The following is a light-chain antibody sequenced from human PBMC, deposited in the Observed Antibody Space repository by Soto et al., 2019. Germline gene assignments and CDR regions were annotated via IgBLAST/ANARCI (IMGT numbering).Light chain of an antibody. Sequence: EIVLTQSPGTLSLSPGERATLSCRASQSVSSSYLAWYQQKPGQAPRLLIYGASSRATGIPARFSGSGSGTDFTLTISRLEPEDFAVYYCQQYDNSPMTFGQGTKVEIK. J-gene: IGKJ1*01. CDR3: QQYDNSPMT. CDR2: GAS. V-gene: IGKV3-20*01. CDR1: QSVSSSY.